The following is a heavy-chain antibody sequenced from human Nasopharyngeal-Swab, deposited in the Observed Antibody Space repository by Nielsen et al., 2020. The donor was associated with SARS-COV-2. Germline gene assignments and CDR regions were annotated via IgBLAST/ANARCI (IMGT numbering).Heavy chain of an antibody. J-gene: IGHJ4*02. Sequence: GGPLRLSCAASGFTFSSYAMHWVRQAPGKGLEWVAVISYDGSNKYYADSVKGRFTIFRDNSKNTLYLQMNSLRAEDTAVYYCARDRPRYSSGWNVLGFWGQGTLVTVSS. CDR1: GFTFSSYA. V-gene: IGHV3-30*04. D-gene: IGHD6-19*01. CDR3: ARDRPRYSSGWNVLGF. CDR2: ISYDGSNK.